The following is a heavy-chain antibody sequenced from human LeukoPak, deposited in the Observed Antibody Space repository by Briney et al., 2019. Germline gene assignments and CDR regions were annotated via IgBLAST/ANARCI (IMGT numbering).Heavy chain of an antibody. D-gene: IGHD1-26*01. J-gene: IGHJ6*03. CDR2: IYYSGST. V-gene: IGHV4-59*01. CDR1: GGSISSYY. Sequence: SETLSLTCTVSGGSISSYYWSWIRQPPGKGLEWIGYIYYSGSTNYNPSLKSRVTISVDTSKNQFPLKLSSVTAADTAVYYCARDGGASYYYYYMDVWGKGTTVTVSS. CDR3: ARDGGASYYYYYMDV.